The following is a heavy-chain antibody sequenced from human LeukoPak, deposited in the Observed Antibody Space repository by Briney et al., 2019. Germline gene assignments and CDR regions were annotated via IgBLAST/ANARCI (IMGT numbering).Heavy chain of an antibody. CDR2: LYSDGNT. D-gene: IGHD1-14*01. Sequence: GGSLRLSCAASGFTVITYDMTWVRQAPGKGLEWVSALYSDGNTKYADSVQGRFTLSRDNSKHTPYLEMNNLSAGDTAVYYCARGVEPLAANTLAYWGQGTLVTVSS. CDR3: ARGVEPLAANTLAY. V-gene: IGHV3-53*01. CDR1: GFTVITYD. J-gene: IGHJ4*02.